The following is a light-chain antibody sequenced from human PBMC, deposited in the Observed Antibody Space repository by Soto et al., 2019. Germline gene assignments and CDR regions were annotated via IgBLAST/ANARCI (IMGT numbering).Light chain of an antibody. CDR3: SSYAGNRNVV. V-gene: IGLV2-8*01. CDR2: EVN. J-gene: IGLJ2*01. CDR1: SSDIGNYNF. Sequence: QSLLTQPPSASGSPGQSVTISCSGTSSDIGNYNFVSWYQQHPGKAPKLMIYEVNKRPSGVPDRFSGSKSGNAASLTVSGLQAEDAADYYCSSYAGNRNVVFGGGTKLTVL.